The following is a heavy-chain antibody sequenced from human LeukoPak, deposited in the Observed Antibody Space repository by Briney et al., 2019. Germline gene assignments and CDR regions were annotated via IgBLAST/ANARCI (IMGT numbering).Heavy chain of an antibody. CDR2: IYYSGST. V-gene: IGHV4-59*01. Sequence: PSETLSLTCTVSGGSISSYYWSWIRQPPGKGLEWIGYIYYSGSTNYNPSLKSRVTISVDTSKNQFSLKLSSVTAADTAVYYCARAARDGGNSFYDYWGQGTLVTVSS. J-gene: IGHJ4*02. D-gene: IGHD4-23*01. CDR3: ARAARDGGNSFYDY. CDR1: GGSISSYY.